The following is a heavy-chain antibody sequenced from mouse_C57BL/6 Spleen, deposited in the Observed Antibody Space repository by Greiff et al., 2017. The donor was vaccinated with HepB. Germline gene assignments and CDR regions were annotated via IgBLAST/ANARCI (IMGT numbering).Heavy chain of an antibody. Sequence: QVQLQQSGAELMKPGASVKLSCKATGYTFTGYWIEWVKQRPGHGLEWIGEILPGSGSTNYNEKFKGKATFTADTSSNTAYMQLSSLTTEDSAIYYCARHSYYYGSSHAWFAYWGQGTLVTVSA. D-gene: IGHD1-1*01. V-gene: IGHV1-9*01. CDR3: ARHSYYYGSSHAWFAY. CDR2: ILPGSGST. CDR1: GYTFTGYW. J-gene: IGHJ3*01.